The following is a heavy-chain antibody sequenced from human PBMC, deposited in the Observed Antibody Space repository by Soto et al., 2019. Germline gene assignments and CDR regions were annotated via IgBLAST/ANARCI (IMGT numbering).Heavy chain of an antibody. Sequence: QVRLVESGGGLVKPGGSLRLSCAASRFTFSAYSMSWVRQAPGRGPEWVSYIGTSGSATFYADSVKGRFTVSRDDTMSSLYLQMNSLRVEDAAIYYCVREGPRKGTYGFDYWGQGTLVTVAS. D-gene: IGHD3-10*01. CDR3: VREGPRKGTYGFDY. J-gene: IGHJ4*02. CDR1: RFTFSAYS. CDR2: IGTSGSAT. V-gene: IGHV3-11*01.